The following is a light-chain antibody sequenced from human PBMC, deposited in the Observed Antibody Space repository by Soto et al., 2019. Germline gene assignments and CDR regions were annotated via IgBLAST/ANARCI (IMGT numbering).Light chain of an antibody. CDR3: QQRTSWPIT. CDR2: DAS. J-gene: IGKJ5*01. CDR1: ESVGSS. Sequence: EIVLTQSPPTMSLSPGERATLSCSASESVGSSFGWYQQNLGRAQRLTLYDASSRAAGIPARFSGSGSGTDFTLTISSLEPEDFAVYYCQQRTSWPITFGQGTRLEIK. V-gene: IGKV3-11*01.